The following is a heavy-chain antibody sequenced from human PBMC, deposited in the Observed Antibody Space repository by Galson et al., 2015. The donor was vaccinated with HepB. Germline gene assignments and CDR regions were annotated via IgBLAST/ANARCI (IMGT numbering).Heavy chain of an antibody. Sequence: SLRLSCAASGFTFTDYYMSWIRQAPGKGLEWLSYISGSGSAVYYADSVQGRFTISRDNAKNSLYLQMSSLRAKDTALYYCATIAMDAFDIWGQGTMVTVSS. CDR2: ISGSGSAV. V-gene: IGHV3-11*01. CDR3: ATIAMDAFDI. CDR1: GFTFTDYY. J-gene: IGHJ3*02. D-gene: IGHD6-13*01.